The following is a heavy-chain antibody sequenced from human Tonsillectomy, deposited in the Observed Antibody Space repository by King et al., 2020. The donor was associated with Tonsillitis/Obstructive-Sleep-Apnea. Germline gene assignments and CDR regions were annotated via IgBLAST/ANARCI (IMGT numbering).Heavy chain of an antibody. Sequence: TLKESGPVLVKPTETLTLTCTVSGFSLSNNRLGVSWIRQRPGKALEWLARIFSNDEKSYSTSLENILTISMDTSKSQVVLTMANMDPVDTATYYCARTTIFGVAKWTNYYYYMDVWGNGTTVTVSS. CDR1: GFSLSNNRLG. D-gene: IGHD3-3*01. V-gene: IGHV2-26*01. CDR2: IFSNDEK. CDR3: ARTTIFGVAKWTNYYYYMDV. J-gene: IGHJ6*03.